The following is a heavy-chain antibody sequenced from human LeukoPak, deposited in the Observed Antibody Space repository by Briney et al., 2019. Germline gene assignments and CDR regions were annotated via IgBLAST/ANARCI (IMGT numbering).Heavy chain of an antibody. CDR2: LSYDGSNK. Sequence: GRSLRLSCAASGFTFSSYGMHWVRQAPGKGLEWVAILSYDGSNKYYADSVKGRFTISRDNSKNTLYLQMNSLRAEDTAVYYCAKGRFWRQKTDYHFLHWGQGTLVTVSS. V-gene: IGHV3-30*18. D-gene: IGHD3-3*02. CDR3: AKGRFWRQKTDYHFLH. J-gene: IGHJ1*01. CDR1: GFTFSSYG.